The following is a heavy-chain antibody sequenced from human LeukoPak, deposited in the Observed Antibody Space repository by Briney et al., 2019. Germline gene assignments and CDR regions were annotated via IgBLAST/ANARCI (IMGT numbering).Heavy chain of an antibody. Sequence: SETLSLTCTVSGGSISSYYWSWIRQPAGKGLEWIGRIYTSGSTNYNPSLKSRVTMSVDTSKNQFSLKLSSVTAADTAMYYCARPEYYYDSSGPKRVDAFDIWGQGTMVTVSS. CDR1: GGSISSYY. CDR3: ARPEYYYDSSGPKRVDAFDI. CDR2: IYTSGST. J-gene: IGHJ3*02. D-gene: IGHD3-22*01. V-gene: IGHV4-4*07.